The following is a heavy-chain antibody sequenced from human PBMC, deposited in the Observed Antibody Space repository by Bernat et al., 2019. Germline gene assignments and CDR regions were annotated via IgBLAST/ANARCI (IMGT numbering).Heavy chain of an antibody. J-gene: IGHJ6*03. CDR3: ARFTVTSKPYYYYYMDV. CDR2: IYYSGST. D-gene: IGHD4-11*01. Sequence: QVQLQESGPGLVKPSETLSLTCTVSGGSISSYYWSWIRQPPGKGLEWIGYIYYSGSTNYNPSRKSRVTISVDTSKNQFSLKLSSVTDADTAVYYCARFTVTSKPYYYYYMDVWGKGTTVTVSS. CDR1: GGSISSYY. V-gene: IGHV4-59*01.